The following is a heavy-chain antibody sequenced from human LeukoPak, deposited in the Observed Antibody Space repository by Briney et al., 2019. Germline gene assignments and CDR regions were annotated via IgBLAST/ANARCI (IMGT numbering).Heavy chain of an antibody. V-gene: IGHV3-48*01. CDR3: ARPPRTWNFDY. D-gene: IGHD3-3*01. CDR1: GFTFSSYS. J-gene: IGHJ4*02. Sequence: GGSLRLSCAASGFTFSSYSMNWVRRAPGKGLEWVSYISSSSSTIYYADSVKGRFTISRDKSKNTLSLQMNGLRAEDAAVYYCARPPRTWNFDYWGQGTLVTVSS. CDR2: ISSSSSTI.